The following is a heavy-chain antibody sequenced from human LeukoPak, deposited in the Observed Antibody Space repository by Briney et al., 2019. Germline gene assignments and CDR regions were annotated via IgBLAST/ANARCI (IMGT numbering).Heavy chain of an antibody. Sequence: SETLSLTCAVYGGSFIGYYWSWSRQPPGKGLEWIGEINHSGSTNYNPSLKSRVTISVATSKNQFSLKLSSVTAADTAVYYCARVPSPYSGSYRDWGQGTLVTVSS. J-gene: IGHJ4*02. CDR3: ARVPSPYSGSYRD. CDR2: INHSGST. V-gene: IGHV4-34*01. CDR1: GGSFIGYY. D-gene: IGHD1-26*01.